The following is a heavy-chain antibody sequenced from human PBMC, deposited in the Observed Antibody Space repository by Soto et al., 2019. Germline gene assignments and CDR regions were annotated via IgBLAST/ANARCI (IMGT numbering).Heavy chain of an antibody. Sequence: EVQLLESGGSLVQPGGSLRLSCAASGFTFSSYAMNWVSQAPGKGLEWVSVISGSGGSTYYADSVKGRFTISRDNSKNTLYLQMNSPRAENTAVYYCASRSSGWYFDYWGQGTLVTVSS. D-gene: IGHD6-19*01. V-gene: IGHV3-23*01. J-gene: IGHJ4*02. CDR1: GFTFSSYA. CDR2: ISGSGGST. CDR3: ASRSSGWYFDY.